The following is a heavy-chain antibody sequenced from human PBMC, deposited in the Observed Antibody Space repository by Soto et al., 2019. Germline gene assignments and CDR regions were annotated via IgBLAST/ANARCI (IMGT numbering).Heavy chain of an antibody. CDR2: IYYSGST. CDR3: ARGGIQLWLRGNWFDP. Sequence: SETLSLTCTVSGGSISSYYWSWIRQPPGKGLEWIGYIYYSGSTNYNPSLKSRVTISVDTSKNQFSLKLSSVTAADTAVYYCARGGIQLWLRGNWFDPWGQGTLVTVSS. D-gene: IGHD5-18*01. V-gene: IGHV4-59*01. CDR1: GGSISSYY. J-gene: IGHJ5*02.